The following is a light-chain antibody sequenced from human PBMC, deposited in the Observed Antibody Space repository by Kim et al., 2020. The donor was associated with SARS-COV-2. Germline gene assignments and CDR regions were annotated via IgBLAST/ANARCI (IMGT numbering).Light chain of an antibody. CDR2: DVN. V-gene: IGLV2-14*03. CDR1: SSDVGGYRH. Sequence: QSALTQPASVSGSPGQSITISCTGTSSDVGGYRHVSWYQQHPGKAPKVMIYDVNSRPSGVSNRFSGSKSGNTASLTISGLQAEDEADYYCSSYTTASTVVFGGGTQLTVL. CDR3: SSYTTASTVV. J-gene: IGLJ2*01.